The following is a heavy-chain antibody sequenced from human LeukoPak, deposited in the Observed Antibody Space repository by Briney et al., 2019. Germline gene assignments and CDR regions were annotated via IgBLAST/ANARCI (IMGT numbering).Heavy chain of an antibody. CDR2: INPNSGGT. V-gene: IGHV1-2*02. D-gene: IGHD3-22*01. Sequence: ASVRVSCKASGYTFTSSGISWVRQAPGQGLEWMGWINPNSGGTNYAQKCQGRVTMTRDTSISKAYLEMSRLRSDDTAIYSCTRGYYDSSDFEYFHHWGQGTLVTVSS. CDR3: TRGYYDSSDFEYFHH. J-gene: IGHJ1*01. CDR1: GYTFTSSG.